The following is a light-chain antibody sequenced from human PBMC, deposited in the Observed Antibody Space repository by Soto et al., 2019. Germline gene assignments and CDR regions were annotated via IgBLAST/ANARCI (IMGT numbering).Light chain of an antibody. CDR2: TAS. CDR1: RGIGDR. CDR3: LQVSAXPRT. Sequence: DIQMTQSPSSLSAFVVDRVTITCRASRGIGDRLAWFHQKPGKAPQFLIQTASNFQSGVTSRFSGSGSWTEFILRINSLQPEDIATYYYLQVSAXPRTCGQGTKV. V-gene: IGKV1-12*01. J-gene: IGKJ1*01.